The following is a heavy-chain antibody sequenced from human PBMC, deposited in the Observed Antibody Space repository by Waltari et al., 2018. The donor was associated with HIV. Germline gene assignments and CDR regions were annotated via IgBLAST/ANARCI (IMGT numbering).Heavy chain of an antibody. CDR1: GFTFDDYA. CDR3: AKAVGYYDSSGYYYSYFQH. D-gene: IGHD3-22*01. J-gene: IGHJ1*01. V-gene: IGHV3-9*01. Sequence: EVQLVESGGGLVQPGRSLRLSCAASGFTFDDYAMHWVRQAPGQGLEWVSGISWNSGSIGYADSVKGRFTISRDNAKNSLYLQMNSLRAEDTALYYCAKAVGYYDSSGYYYSYFQHWGQGTLVTVSS. CDR2: ISWNSGSI.